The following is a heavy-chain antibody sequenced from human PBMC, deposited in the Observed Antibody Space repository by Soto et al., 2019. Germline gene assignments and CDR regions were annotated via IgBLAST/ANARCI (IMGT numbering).Heavy chain of an antibody. D-gene: IGHD6-13*01. CDR3: ARVYHGDGSSWFYYYYGMDV. CDR1: GYTFTSYD. J-gene: IGHJ6*02. Sequence: QVQLVQSGAEVKKPGASVKVSCKASGYTFTSYDINWVRQATGQGLEWMGWMNPNSGNTGYAQKFQGRVTMTRNTSISTAYMELSSLRSEDTAVYYCARVYHGDGSSWFYYYYGMDVWGQGTTVTVSS. CDR2: MNPNSGNT. V-gene: IGHV1-8*01.